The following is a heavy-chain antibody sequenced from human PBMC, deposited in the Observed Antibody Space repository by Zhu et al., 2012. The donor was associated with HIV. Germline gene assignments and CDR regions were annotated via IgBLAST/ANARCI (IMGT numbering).Heavy chain of an antibody. CDR1: NYAINGSFY. Sequence: QVQLQESGPGLVKPSDTLSLTCSVSNYAINGSFYWGWVRQTPDTGLEWIGSVYRGGSTYYNPSLKSRTTISMDTSKNQFSLNLSSVTAADTAIYYCVRHLGGSLGSGGSFLVTTYYYMDVWGRGTTGHRXV. CDR2: VYRGGST. D-gene: IGHD3-10*01. J-gene: IGHJ6*03. V-gene: IGHV4-38-2*02. CDR3: VRHLGGSLGSGGSFLVTTYYYMDV.